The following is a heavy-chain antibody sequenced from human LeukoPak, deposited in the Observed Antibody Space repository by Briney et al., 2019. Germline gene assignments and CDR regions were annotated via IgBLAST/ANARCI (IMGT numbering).Heavy chain of an antibody. CDR3: ARADSGYDSGY. Sequence: GGSLRLSRAASGFTFSSYSMNWVRQAPGKGLEWVSSINSSSSYIYYADSVKGRFTISRDNAKNSLYLQMNSLRAEDTAVYYCARADSGYDSGYWGQGTLVTVSS. D-gene: IGHD5-12*01. V-gene: IGHV3-21*01. CDR2: INSSSSYI. J-gene: IGHJ4*02. CDR1: GFTFSSYS.